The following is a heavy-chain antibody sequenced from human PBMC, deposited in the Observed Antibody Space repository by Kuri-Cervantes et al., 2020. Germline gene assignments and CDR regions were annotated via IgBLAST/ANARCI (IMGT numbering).Heavy chain of an antibody. V-gene: IGHV4-34*01. Sequence: SETLSLTCAVYGGSFSGYYWSWIRQPPGKGLEWIGEINHSGSTNYNPSLKSRVTISVDTSKNRFPLKLSSVTAADTAVYYCASSKGLVASFDYWGQGTLVTVSS. CDR3: ASSKGLVASFDY. CDR1: GGSFSGYY. J-gene: IGHJ4*02. D-gene: IGHD5-12*01. CDR2: INHSGST.